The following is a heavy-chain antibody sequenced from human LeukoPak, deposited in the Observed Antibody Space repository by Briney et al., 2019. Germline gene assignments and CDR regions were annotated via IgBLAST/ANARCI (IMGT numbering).Heavy chain of an antibody. CDR3: ARGAYYYDSSGLRYYYGMDV. Sequence: PGGSLRLSCAASGFTFSSYSMNWVRQAPGKGLEWVSSISSSSSYIYYADSVKGRFTISRDNAKNSLYLQMNSLRAEDTAVYYCARGAYYYDSSGLRYYYGMDVWGQGTTVTVSS. CDR1: GFTFSSYS. V-gene: IGHV3-21*01. J-gene: IGHJ6*02. CDR2: ISSSSSYI. D-gene: IGHD3-22*01.